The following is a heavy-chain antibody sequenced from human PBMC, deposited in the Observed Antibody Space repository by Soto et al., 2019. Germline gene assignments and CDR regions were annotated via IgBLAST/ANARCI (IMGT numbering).Heavy chain of an antibody. CDR1: GGSISSYY. CDR2: IYYSGST. D-gene: IGHD6-25*01. V-gene: IGHV4-59*01. Sequence: SETLSLTCTVSGGSISSYYWSWIRQPPGKGLEWIGYIYYSGSTNYNPSLKSRVTISVDTSKNQFSLKLSSVTAADTAAYYCARERIAAPDDAFDIWGQGTMVTVSS. J-gene: IGHJ3*02. CDR3: ARERIAAPDDAFDI.